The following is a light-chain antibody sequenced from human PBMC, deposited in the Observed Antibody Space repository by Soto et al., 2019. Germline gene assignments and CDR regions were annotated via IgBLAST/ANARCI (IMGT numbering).Light chain of an antibody. V-gene: IGKV2-30*02. Sequence: DVVMTQSPLSLPVTLGQSASISCRSNQSLLHSNGIAYFSWFQQRPGRSPRRLIYKVSNRDSGVPARFSGSGSGTDFALKISRVEAEDVGVYYCMQGTHWPITFGQGTRLEI. CDR1: QSLLHSNGIAY. J-gene: IGKJ5*01. CDR3: MQGTHWPIT. CDR2: KVS.